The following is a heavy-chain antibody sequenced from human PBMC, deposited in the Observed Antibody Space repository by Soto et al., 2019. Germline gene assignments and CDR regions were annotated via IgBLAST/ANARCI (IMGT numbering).Heavy chain of an antibody. CDR2: IDPSDSYT. J-gene: IGHJ6*02. CDR1: GYSFTSYW. Sequence: PGESLKISCKGSGYSFTSYWISWVRQMPGKGLEWMGRIDPSDSYTNYSPSFQGHVTISADKSISTAYLQWSSLKASDTAMYYCARQRYCSSTSCRKLNYYYYGMDVWGQGTTVTVSS. CDR3: ARQRYCSSTSCRKLNYYYYGMDV. V-gene: IGHV5-10-1*01. D-gene: IGHD2-2*01.